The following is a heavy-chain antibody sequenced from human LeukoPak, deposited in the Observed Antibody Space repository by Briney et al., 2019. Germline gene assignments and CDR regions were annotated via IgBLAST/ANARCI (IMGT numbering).Heavy chain of an antibody. Sequence: SETLSLTCAVYGGSFSGYYWSWIRQPPGKGLEWIGEINHSGSTNYNPSLKSRVTISVDTSKNQFSLKLSSVAAADTAVYYCAGTMEYCSSTSCYFFDPWGQGTLVTVSS. CDR3: AGTMEYCSSTSCYFFDP. J-gene: IGHJ5*02. CDR1: GGSFSGYY. D-gene: IGHD2-2*01. CDR2: INHSGST. V-gene: IGHV4-34*01.